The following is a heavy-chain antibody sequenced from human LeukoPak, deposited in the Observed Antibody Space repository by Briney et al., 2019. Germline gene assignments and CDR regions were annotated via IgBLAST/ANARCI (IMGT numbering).Heavy chain of an antibody. Sequence: GGSLRLSCAPSGFTFSSYGMHWVRQAPGKGLQWVAFIRYDGSNKYYADSVKGRFTISRDNSKNTLYLQMNSLRADDSAVYYCAKSQATVVTPPSRYYYYMDVWGKGTTVTVSS. CDR1: GFTFSSYG. J-gene: IGHJ6*03. CDR2: IRYDGSNK. CDR3: AKSQATVVTPPSRYYYYMDV. V-gene: IGHV3-30*02. D-gene: IGHD4-23*01.